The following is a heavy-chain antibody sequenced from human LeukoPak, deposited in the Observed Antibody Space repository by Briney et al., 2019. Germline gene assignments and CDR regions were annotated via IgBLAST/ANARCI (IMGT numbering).Heavy chain of an antibody. V-gene: IGHV3-13*01. CDR3: ARANSTIAAAGTHMDY. CDR1: GFTFSTSD. CDR2: IGTGGDT. J-gene: IGHJ4*02. D-gene: IGHD6-13*01. Sequence: GGSLRLSCAASGFTFSTSDMHWVRQVTGKGLEWVSAIGTGGDTYYPGSVKGRFTISRDNAENSLYLQMSSLRAEDTAVYYCARANSTIAAAGTHMDYWGQGTLVTVSS.